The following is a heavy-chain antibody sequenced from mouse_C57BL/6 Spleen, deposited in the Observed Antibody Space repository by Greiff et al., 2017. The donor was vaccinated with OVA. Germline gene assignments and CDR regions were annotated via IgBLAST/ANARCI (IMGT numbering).Heavy chain of an antibody. D-gene: IGHD1-1*01. CDR1: GYTFTSYW. V-gene: IGHV1-64*01. Sequence: QVQLQHPGAELVKPGASVKLSCKASGYTFTSYWMHWVKQRPGQGLEWIGMIHPNSGSTNYNEKFKSKATLTVDKSSSTAYMQLSSLTSEDSAVYYCARPYYYGSSDFDYWGQGTTLTVSS. CDR2: IHPNSGST. CDR3: ARPYYYGSSDFDY. J-gene: IGHJ2*01.